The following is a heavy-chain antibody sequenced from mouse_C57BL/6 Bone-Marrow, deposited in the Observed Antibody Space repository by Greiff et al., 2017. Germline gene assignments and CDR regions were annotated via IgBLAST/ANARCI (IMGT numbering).Heavy chain of an antibody. Sequence: VQVLESGGGVVNPGTSLKLTCAASGFPFRRYAMAWVSQPPETRLEWVATISHGGSYTYYPDNVKGRFTISRENAKNNLYLQMSHLKSEDTAMYYCARVRFDYWGQGTTLTVSS. J-gene: IGHJ2*01. CDR1: GFPFRRYA. CDR3: ARVRFDY. V-gene: IGHV5-4*01. CDR2: ISHGGSYT.